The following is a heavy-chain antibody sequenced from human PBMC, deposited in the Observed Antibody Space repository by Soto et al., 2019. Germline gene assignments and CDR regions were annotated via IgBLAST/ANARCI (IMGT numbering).Heavy chain of an antibody. CDR3: ARGEIGNGYGMDV. V-gene: IGHV4-4*07. Sequence: SETLSLTCTVSGGSISRYCWRWIRQPSGKGLEWIGRIYPSGSTNCSPSLKSRVTMSVDTSKNQLSLKLSSVTAADTAVYYCARGEIGNGYGMDVWGQGTTVTVCS. CDR2: IYPSGST. J-gene: IGHJ6*02. CDR1: GGSISRYC. D-gene: IGHD2-8*01.